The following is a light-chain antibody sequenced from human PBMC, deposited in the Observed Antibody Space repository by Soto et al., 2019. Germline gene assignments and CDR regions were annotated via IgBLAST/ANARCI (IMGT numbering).Light chain of an antibody. J-gene: IGLJ1*01. CDR1: SSDVGEENY. CDR2: EVS. CDR3: CLYAVTFYV. Sequence: QSVLTQPPSASGSPGQSVTITCSGTSSDVGEENYVSWYQQHPGKVPKLILYEVSKRPSGVPDRFSGSRSGNTASLTVSGLQAEDEADYYCCLYAVTFYVFGTGTKLTVL. V-gene: IGLV2-8*01.